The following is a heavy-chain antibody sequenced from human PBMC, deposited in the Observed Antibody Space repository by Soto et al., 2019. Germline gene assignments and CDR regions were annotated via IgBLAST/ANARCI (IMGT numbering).Heavy chain of an antibody. D-gene: IGHD2-15*01. J-gene: IGHJ6*01. CDR2: IKTNSEGGTT. Sequence: EVRLVESGGGFVFPGGSLRLSCAASGLTFSSAWMNWVRQAPGKGLEWVGRIKTNSEGGTTDHAAAVKGRFVVSRDDSKNMLFLQMNSLKIEDTAVYYCTTGSVEGVW. V-gene: IGHV3-15*07. CDR3: TTGSVEGV. CDR1: GLTFSSAW.